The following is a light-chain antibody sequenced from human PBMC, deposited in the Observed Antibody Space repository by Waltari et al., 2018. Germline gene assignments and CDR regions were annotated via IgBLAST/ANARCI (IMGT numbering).Light chain of an antibody. CDR2: KAS. CDR3: QQYNNYTPKT. CDR1: QSISNW. V-gene: IGKV1-5*01. J-gene: IGKJ1*01. Sequence: IQVTQSPSTLSASVGDRVTITCRATQSISNWLAWYQQKPGKAPKLLIYKASTFESGVPSLFSGSGSGTEFTLTISSLQPDDFATYFCQQYNNYTPKTFGQGTKVDIK.